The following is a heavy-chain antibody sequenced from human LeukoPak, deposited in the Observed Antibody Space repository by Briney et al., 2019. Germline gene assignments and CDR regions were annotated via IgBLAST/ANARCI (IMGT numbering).Heavy chain of an antibody. Sequence: GGSLRLSCAASGFTFSDYYMSWIRQAPGKGLEWVSYISSSGSTIYYADSVKGRFTISRDNAKNSLYLQMNSLRAEDTAVYYCAREVLRYFEENDYWGQGTLVTVSS. CDR3: AREVLRYFEENDY. D-gene: IGHD3-9*01. CDR1: GFTFSDYY. J-gene: IGHJ4*02. V-gene: IGHV3-11*01. CDR2: ISSSGSTI.